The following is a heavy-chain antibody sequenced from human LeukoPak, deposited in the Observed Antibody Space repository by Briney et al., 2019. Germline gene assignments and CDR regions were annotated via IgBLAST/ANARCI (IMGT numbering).Heavy chain of an antibody. CDR3: ARGSRQLAYYYYYMDV. J-gene: IGHJ6*03. V-gene: IGHV4-34*01. CDR1: GGSFSGYY. CDR2: INHSGST. D-gene: IGHD6-13*01. Sequence: PSETLSLTCAVYGGSFSGYYWSWIRQPPGKGLEWIGEINHSGSTNYNPSLKSRVTISVDTSKNQFSLKLSSVTAADTAVYYCARGSRQLAYYYYYMDVWGKGTTVTVSS.